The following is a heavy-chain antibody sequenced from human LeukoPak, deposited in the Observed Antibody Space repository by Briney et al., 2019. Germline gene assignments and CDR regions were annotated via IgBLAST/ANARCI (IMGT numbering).Heavy chain of an antibody. Sequence: ASVKVSCKASGYTFTSYYMHWVRQAPGQGLEWMGIINPSGGSTSYAQKFQGRVTMTRDTSTSTVYMELSSLRSEDTAVYYCARVDCSGCSCYSGWFDPWGQGTLVTVSS. J-gene: IGHJ5*02. CDR1: GYTFTSYY. CDR3: ARVDCSGCSCYSGWFDP. D-gene: IGHD2-15*01. CDR2: INPSGGST. V-gene: IGHV1-46*01.